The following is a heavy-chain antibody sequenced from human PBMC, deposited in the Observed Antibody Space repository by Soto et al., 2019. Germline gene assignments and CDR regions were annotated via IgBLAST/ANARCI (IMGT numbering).Heavy chain of an antibody. CDR3: GAYSSGWYDAFDI. J-gene: IGHJ3*02. Sequence: GESLKISCKGSGYSFASYWIGWVRQMPGKGPEWMGIIYPGDSDTRYSPSFQGQVTISADKSISTAYLQWSSLKASDTAMYYCGAYSSGWYDAFDIWGQGTMVTVSS. CDR2: IYPGDSDT. D-gene: IGHD6-19*01. CDR1: GYSFASYW. V-gene: IGHV5-51*01.